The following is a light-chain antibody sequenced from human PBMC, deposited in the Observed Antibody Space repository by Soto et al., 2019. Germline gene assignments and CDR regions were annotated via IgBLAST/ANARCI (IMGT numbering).Light chain of an antibody. J-gene: IGKJ1*01. CDR3: QQRSNWPPT. V-gene: IGKV3-11*01. Sequence: EIVLTQSPDTLSLSPGERATLSCRASQSVSSYLAWYQQKPGQAPRLLIYDASNRATGIPARFSGSGSGTDFTLTISSLEPEDFAVYDCQQRSNWPPTFGQGTKVEIK. CDR1: QSVSSY. CDR2: DAS.